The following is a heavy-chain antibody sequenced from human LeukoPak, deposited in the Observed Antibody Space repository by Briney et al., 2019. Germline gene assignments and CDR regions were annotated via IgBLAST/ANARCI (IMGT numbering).Heavy chain of an antibody. J-gene: IGHJ6*03. CDR3: ARAGRYFDWLSGTYYYYYYMDV. Sequence: TGGSLRLSCAASGFTFSDYYMSWIRQAPGKGLEWVSYISSSGSTIYYADSVKGRFTISRDNAKNSLYLQMNSLRAEDTAVYYCARAGRYFDWLSGTYYYYYYMDVWGKGTTVTISS. D-gene: IGHD3-9*01. CDR2: ISSSGSTI. CDR1: GFTFSDYY. V-gene: IGHV3-11*01.